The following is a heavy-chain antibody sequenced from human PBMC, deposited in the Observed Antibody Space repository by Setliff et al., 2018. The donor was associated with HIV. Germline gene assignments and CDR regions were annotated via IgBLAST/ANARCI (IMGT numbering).Heavy chain of an antibody. CDR2: INVGKGDT. D-gene: IGHD2-21*01. CDR1: GYTFTSND. CDR3: ARGALLAVFDFDH. Sequence: GASVKVSCKASGYTFTSNDINWVRQGTGQGLEWMGWINVGKGDTKYSQELQGRITLTTDTSANTAYMELSSLRSDDTAVYFCARGALLAVFDFDHWGHGTLVTSPQ. V-gene: IGHV1-3*01. J-gene: IGHJ4*01.